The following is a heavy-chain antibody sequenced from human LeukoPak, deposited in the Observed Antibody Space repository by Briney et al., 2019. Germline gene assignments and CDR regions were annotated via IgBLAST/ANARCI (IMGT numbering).Heavy chain of an antibody. D-gene: IGHD4-17*01. CDR3: ARDRVSDYGANPGNP. J-gene: IGHJ5*02. CDR1: GFTFSSYG. Sequence: PGGSLRLSCAASGFTFSSYGMHWVRQAPGKGLEWVAVISYDGSNKYYADSVKGRFTISRDNSKNTLYLQMNSLRAEDTAVYYCARDRVSDYGANPGNPWGQGTLVTVSS. V-gene: IGHV3-30-3*01. CDR2: ISYDGSNK.